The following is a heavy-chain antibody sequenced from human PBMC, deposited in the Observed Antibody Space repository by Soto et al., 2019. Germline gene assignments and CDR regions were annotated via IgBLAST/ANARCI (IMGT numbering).Heavy chain of an antibody. V-gene: IGHV3-30*18. CDR1: GFTFSSYG. CDR2: ISYDGSNK. Sequence: GGSLRLSCAASGFTFSSYGMHWVRQAPGKGLEWVAVISYDGSNKYYADSVKGRFTISRDNSKNTLYLQMNSLRAEDTAVYYCAKDATISHYYYMDVWGKGTTVTVSS. D-gene: IGHD3-9*01. CDR3: AKDATISHYYYMDV. J-gene: IGHJ6*03.